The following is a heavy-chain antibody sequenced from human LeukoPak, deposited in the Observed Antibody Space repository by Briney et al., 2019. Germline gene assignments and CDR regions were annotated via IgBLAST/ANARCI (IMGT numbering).Heavy chain of an antibody. V-gene: IGHV3-53*04. CDR1: GLTVSSNY. D-gene: IGHD2-21*01. CDR3: ARAGEGLDAFDI. J-gene: IGHJ3*02. Sequence: PGSSLRLSCAASGLTVSSNYMSWVRQAPGKGLECVSISYSGGASFYADSVRGRFTISRHNSKNTLFLQMNSLRAEDTAFYYCARAGEGLDAFDIWGQGTMVTVSS. CDR2: SYSGGAS.